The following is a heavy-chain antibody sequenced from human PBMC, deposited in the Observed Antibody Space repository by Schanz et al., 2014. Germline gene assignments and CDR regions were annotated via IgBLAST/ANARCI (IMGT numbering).Heavy chain of an antibody. V-gene: IGHV1-69*02. J-gene: IGHJ4*01. CDR2: IIPVLNIA. CDR1: GGTFSSYT. CDR3: ARGRGFYDY. Sequence: QLQLVQSGAEVKKPGSSVKVSCKLSGGTFSSYTISWMRQAPGQGLEWMGKIIPVLNIATYAQRFQGRVSITADTSTNTAYMELSSLTSEDTAVHYCARGRGFYDYCGHGTLVTVSS. D-gene: IGHD3-10*01.